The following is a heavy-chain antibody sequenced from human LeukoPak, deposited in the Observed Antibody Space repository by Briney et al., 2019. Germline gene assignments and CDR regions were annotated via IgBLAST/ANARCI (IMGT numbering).Heavy chain of an antibody. CDR1: GFTFSTYA. D-gene: IGHD4/OR15-4a*01. CDR2: VSGSGGNT. Sequence: GGSLRLSCAASGFTFSTYAMSWVRQAPGKGLEWVSSVSGSGGNTHYADSVKGRFTISRDNSKNTLFLQMNSLRAEDTAVYYCAKSGLSRFDYWGQGTLVTVSS. CDR3: AKSGLSRFDY. J-gene: IGHJ4*02. V-gene: IGHV3-23*01.